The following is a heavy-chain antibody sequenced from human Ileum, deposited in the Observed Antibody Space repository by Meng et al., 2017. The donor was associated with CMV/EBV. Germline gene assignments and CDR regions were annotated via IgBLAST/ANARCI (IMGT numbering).Heavy chain of an antibody. CDR1: GGSITGSTYY. CDR3: VRRVVVMGGPFDS. CDR2: IYFSGST. Sequence: TVSGGSITGSTYYWGWVRQSPGKGLEYIGTIYFSGSTYYNPSLKSRVTISVDTSKNQFSLTLSSVTAADTAVYYCVRRVVVMGGPFDSWGQGTLVTVSS. D-gene: IGHD2-15*01. J-gene: IGHJ4*02. V-gene: IGHV4-39*01.